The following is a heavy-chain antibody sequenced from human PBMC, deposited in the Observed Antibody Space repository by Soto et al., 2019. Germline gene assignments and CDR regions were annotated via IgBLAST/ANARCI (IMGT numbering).Heavy chain of an antibody. CDR3: TRANWYSEY. CDR2: IYYNGNT. CDR1: GGSISNHY. D-gene: IGHD7-27*01. J-gene: IGHJ4*02. V-gene: IGHV4-59*11. Sequence: QVQLQESGPGLVKPSETLSLTCRVSGGSISNHYWSWIRQPPGKGLEWIGYIYYNGNTNYNPSLQSRLTMSVDTSRNQISLTLTTVTAADTAVYYCTRANWYSEYWGQGTLVTVSS.